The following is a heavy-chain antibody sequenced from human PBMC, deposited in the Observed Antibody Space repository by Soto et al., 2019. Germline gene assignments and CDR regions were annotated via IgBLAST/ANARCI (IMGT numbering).Heavy chain of an antibody. CDR1: GYSFTIYW. CDR2: IDPSDSYT. D-gene: IGHD3-10*01. Sequence: GESLKISCKGSGYSFTIYWISWVLQMPGKGLEWMGRIDPSDSYTNYSPSFQGHVTISADKSISTAYLQWSSLKASDTAMYYCARSITMVRGDAFDIWGQGTMVTVSS. V-gene: IGHV5-10-1*01. CDR3: ARSITMVRGDAFDI. J-gene: IGHJ3*02.